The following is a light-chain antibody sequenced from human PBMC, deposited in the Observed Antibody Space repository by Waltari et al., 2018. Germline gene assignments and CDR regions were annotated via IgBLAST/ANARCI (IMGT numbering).Light chain of an antibody. Sequence: DIQMTQAPSCLSASGGDRVHITCRASQSISTYLNWYQQKPGKAPKLLIYGASTLHSGVSSRFSGSGSGTDFTLTISSLQPEDFATYYCQQSYNTPYTFGQGTRLDIK. J-gene: IGKJ2*01. V-gene: IGKV1-39*01. CDR2: GAS. CDR3: QQSYNTPYT. CDR1: QSISTY.